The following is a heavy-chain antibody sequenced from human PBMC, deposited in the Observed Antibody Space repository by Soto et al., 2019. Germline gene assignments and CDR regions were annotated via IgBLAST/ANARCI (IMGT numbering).Heavy chain of an antibody. CDR1: GVTFSGSA. CDR2: IRSKANNYAT. Sequence: EVQLVESGGGLVQPVWSLKLSCAASGVTFSGSARHWVRQDSGKGLEWVGRIRSKANNYATAYAASVKGIFTISRDASENTAYLQMNSLKTEDTAVYYCTKQIYGGNSWGQGTLVTVSS. CDR3: TKQIYGGNS. D-gene: IGHD4-17*01. J-gene: IGHJ4*02. V-gene: IGHV3-73*02.